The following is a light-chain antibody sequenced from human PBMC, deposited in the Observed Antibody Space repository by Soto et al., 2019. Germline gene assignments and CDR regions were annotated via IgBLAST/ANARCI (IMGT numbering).Light chain of an antibody. Sequence: RSWLTVESTPLSRRASQSLRSGDLACDQQIPGLAPGLLIYGASSRATGIPDGFSGSGSGTDFNLTVNRLAPEDFAVYYCHQYATSPRTFGPGTEVEIK. J-gene: IGKJ1*01. CDR2: GAS. CDR3: HQYATSPRT. V-gene: IGKV3-20*01. CDR1: QSLRSGD.